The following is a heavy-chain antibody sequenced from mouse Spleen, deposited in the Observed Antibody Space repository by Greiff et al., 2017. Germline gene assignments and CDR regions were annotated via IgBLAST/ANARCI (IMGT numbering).Heavy chain of an antibody. CDR3: ARRGWWLRGYFDV. CDR2: IYPGDGDT. Sequence: QVQLKQSGPELVKPGASVKISCKASGYAFSSSWMNWVKQRPGQGLEWIGRIYPGDGDTNYNGKFKGKATLTADKSSSTAYMQLSSLTSVDSAVYFCARRGWWLRGYFDVWGAGTTVTVSS. D-gene: IGHD1-1*02. J-gene: IGHJ1*01. V-gene: IGHV1-82*01. CDR1: GYAFSSSW.